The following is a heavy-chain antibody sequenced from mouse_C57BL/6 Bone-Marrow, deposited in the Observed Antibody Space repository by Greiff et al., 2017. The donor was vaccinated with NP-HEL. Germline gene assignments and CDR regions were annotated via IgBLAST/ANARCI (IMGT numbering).Heavy chain of an antibody. CDR3: ARGAVVARAMDY. V-gene: IGHV1-26*01. CDR2: INPNNGGT. CDR1: GYTFTDYY. Sequence: VQLQQSGPELVKPGASVKISCKASGYTFTDYYMNWVKQSHGKSLEWIGDINPNNGGTSYNQKFKGKATLTVDKSSSTAYMELRSLTSEDSAVYYCARGAVVARAMDYWGQGTSVTVSS. J-gene: IGHJ4*01. D-gene: IGHD1-1*01.